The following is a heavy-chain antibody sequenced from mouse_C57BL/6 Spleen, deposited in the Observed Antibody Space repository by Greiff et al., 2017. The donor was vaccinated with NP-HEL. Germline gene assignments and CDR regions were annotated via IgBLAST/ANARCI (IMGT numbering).Heavy chain of an antibody. CDR2: INPGSGGT. D-gene: IGHD3-2*01. Sequence: VQRVESGAELVRPGTSVKVSCKASGYAFTNYLIEWVKQRPGQGLEWIGVINPGSGGTNYNEKFKGKATLTADKSSSTAYMQLSSLTSEDSAVYFCARSNDSPAWFAYWGQGTLVTVSA. CDR1: GYAFTNYL. J-gene: IGHJ3*01. CDR3: ARSNDSPAWFAY. V-gene: IGHV1-54*01.